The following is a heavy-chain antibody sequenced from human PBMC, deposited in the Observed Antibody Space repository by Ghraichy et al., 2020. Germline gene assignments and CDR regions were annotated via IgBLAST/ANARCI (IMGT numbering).Heavy chain of an antibody. D-gene: IGHD5-12*01. CDR2: VWYNGGNK. Sequence: GESLNISCAAYGFIFSSYGMHWVRQAPGKGLEWVAIVWYNGGNKYYTDSVKGRFTISRDNSKNTLSLQMDSLRAEDTAVYYCAKGSYSGAAGLDVWGQGTTVTVSS. J-gene: IGHJ6*02. V-gene: IGHV3-33*06. CDR3: AKGSYSGAAGLDV. CDR1: GFIFSSYG.